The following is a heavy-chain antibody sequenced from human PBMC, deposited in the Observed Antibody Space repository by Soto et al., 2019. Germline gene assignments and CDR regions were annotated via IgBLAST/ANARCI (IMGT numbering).Heavy chain of an antibody. CDR3: ARGPSGDKVHY. Sequence: SETLSLTFTVSGGSITSYYSCWSWIRQPPGEGLEWIGHIFDSGTTYTNPSLRSQVAISLDTSKNHFSLTLSSVTAADTAVYYCARGPSGDKVHYWGQGALVTVSS. J-gene: IGHJ4*02. V-gene: IGHV4-30-4*01. D-gene: IGHD7-27*01. CDR2: IFDSGTT. CDR1: GGSITSYYSC.